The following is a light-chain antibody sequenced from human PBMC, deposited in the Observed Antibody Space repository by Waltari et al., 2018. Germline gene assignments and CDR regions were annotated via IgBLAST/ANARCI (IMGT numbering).Light chain of an antibody. Sequence: QSVLTQPPSASGTPGQRAPISCSGRRYNLGRNYVYWHQQLPGTAPKLLIYSNNQRPSGVPDRFSGSKSGTSASLAISGLRSEDEADYYCAAWDDSLSGFYVFGTGTKVTVL. V-gene: IGLV1-47*02. J-gene: IGLJ1*01. CDR1: RYNLGRNY. CDR3: AAWDDSLSGFYV. CDR2: SNN.